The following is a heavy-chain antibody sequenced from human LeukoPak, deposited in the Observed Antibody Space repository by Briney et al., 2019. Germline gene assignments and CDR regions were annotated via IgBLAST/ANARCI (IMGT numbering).Heavy chain of an antibody. V-gene: IGHV3-48*03. CDR3: ARQHGSGSSLTAFDI. D-gene: IGHD3-10*01. CDR2: IRSSGSPI. Sequence: GGSLRLSCAASGFTFSSCEMNWVRQAPGKGLEWVSHIRSSGSPIYYADSVKGRFTISRDNPKNSLYLRMNSLRAEDTAVYYCARQHGSGSSLTAFDIWGQGTMVTVSS. J-gene: IGHJ3*02. CDR1: GFTFSSCE.